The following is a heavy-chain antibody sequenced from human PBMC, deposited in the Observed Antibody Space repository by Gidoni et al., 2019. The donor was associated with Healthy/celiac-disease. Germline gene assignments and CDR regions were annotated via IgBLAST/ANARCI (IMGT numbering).Heavy chain of an antibody. V-gene: IGHV3-64D*06. J-gene: IGHJ4*02. D-gene: IGHD6-6*01. CDR1: GFTFSSYA. CDR3: VPYSSSSFSLIDY. Sequence: EVQLVESGGGLVQPGGSLRLSWSASGFTFSSYAMHWVRQAPGKGLEYVSAISSNGGSTYYADSVKGRFTIARDNSKNTLYLQMSSLRAEDTAVYYCVPYSSSSFSLIDYWGQGTLVTVSS. CDR2: ISSNGGST.